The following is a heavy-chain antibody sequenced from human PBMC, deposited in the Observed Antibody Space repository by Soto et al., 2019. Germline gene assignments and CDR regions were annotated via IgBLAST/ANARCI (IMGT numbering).Heavy chain of an antibody. CDR2: INHSGST. Sequence: PSETLSLTCAVYGGSFSGYYWSWIRQPPGKGLEWIGEINHSGSTNYNPSLKSRVTISVDTSKNQFSLKLSSVTAADTAVYYCARSPPRHYYFWSGYPRAYGMDVWGQRSTDTGSS. CDR3: ARSPPRHYYFWSGYPRAYGMDV. CDR1: GGSFSGYY. D-gene: IGHD3-3*01. V-gene: IGHV4-34*01. J-gene: IGHJ6*02.